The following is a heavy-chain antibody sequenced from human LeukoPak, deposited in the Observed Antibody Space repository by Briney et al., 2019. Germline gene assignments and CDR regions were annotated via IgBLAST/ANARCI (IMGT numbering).Heavy chain of an antibody. V-gene: IGHV3-49*04. Sequence: GSLRLSCTASGFTFGDYAMSWVRQAPGKGLEWVGFIRSKAYGGTTEYAASVKGRFTISRDDSKSIAYLQMNSLKTEDTAVYYCTRDPGPGYYYDSEDYWGQGTLVTVSS. CDR3: TRDPGPGYYYDSEDY. J-gene: IGHJ4*02. CDR2: IRSKAYGGTT. D-gene: IGHD3-22*01. CDR1: GFTFGDYA.